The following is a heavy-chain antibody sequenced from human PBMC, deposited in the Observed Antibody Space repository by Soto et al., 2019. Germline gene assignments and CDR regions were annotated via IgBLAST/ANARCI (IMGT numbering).Heavy chain of an antibody. V-gene: IGHV4-59*08. CDR2: VYSSGST. CDR3: ARRKTRPEAFDY. CDR1: GGSINNYY. J-gene: IGHJ4*02. Sequence: SETLSLTCSVSGGSINNYYWTWIRQPPGKGLEWIGYVYSSGSTNYNPSLRSRVTISVDASKSQFSLRLNSVTAADTAVYYCARRKTRPEAFDYWGQGALVTVSS.